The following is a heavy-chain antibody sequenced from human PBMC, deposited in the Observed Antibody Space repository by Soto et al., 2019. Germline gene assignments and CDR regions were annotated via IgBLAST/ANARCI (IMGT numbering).Heavy chain of an antibody. CDR1: GGSITSGNSYS. V-gene: IGHV4-30-2*01. Sequence: SETLSLTCAVSGGSITSGNSYSWSWIRQPPGKGLEWIGSISHTGSTSYNPSLKSRLTMSVDKSKNQFSLRLSSVTAADMAVYYCARAVAPYFGTWFDPWGQGSLVTVSS. D-gene: IGHD3-10*01. J-gene: IGHJ5*02. CDR2: ISHTGST. CDR3: ARAVAPYFGTWFDP.